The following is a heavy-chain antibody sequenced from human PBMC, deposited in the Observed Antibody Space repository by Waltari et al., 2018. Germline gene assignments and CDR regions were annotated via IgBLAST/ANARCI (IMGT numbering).Heavy chain of an antibody. CDR1: GFTLSNYW. J-gene: IGHJ4*02. CDR3: VRVDNNGLEPFDY. Sequence: EVQLVESGGDLVQPGGSLRLSCAASGFTLSNYWIHWVRQAPGKGLVWVSCINGDGIRMTYADSVKSRFTLSRDNAKSTVYLQMSSLRAEDTALYYCVRVDNNGLEPFDYWGQGTLVTVSS. V-gene: IGHV3-74*01. D-gene: IGHD1-1*01. CDR2: INGDGIRM.